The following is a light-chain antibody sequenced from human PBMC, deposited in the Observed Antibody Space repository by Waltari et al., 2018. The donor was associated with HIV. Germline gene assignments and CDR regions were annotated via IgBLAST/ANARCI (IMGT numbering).Light chain of an antibody. CDR2: DNN. V-gene: IGLV1-40*01. J-gene: IGLJ3*02. CDR1: SSNIGAGYD. CDR3: QSYDISLSGLGV. Sequence: QSVLTQPPSVSGAPGQRVTISCTGSSSNIGAGYDVHWYQQLPGTAPKLLIYDNNNRPSGFPDRFSGSKSGTSASLAITGLQADDEADYYCQSYDISLSGLGVFGGGTKLTVL.